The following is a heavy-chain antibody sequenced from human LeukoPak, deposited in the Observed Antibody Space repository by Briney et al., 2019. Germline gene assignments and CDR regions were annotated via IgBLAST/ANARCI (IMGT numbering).Heavy chain of an antibody. D-gene: IGHD2-15*01. Sequence: GGSLRLSCIGTGFAFSSDAMGWVRQAPGKGLEWVSGISGSGGSTYYADSVKGRFTISRDNSKNTLYLQMNSLRVEDTAVYYCAKDRGRTWVQVANWGQGTLVTVSS. CDR2: ISGSGGST. CDR3: AKDRGRTWVQVAN. V-gene: IGHV3-23*01. J-gene: IGHJ4*02. CDR1: GFAFSSDA.